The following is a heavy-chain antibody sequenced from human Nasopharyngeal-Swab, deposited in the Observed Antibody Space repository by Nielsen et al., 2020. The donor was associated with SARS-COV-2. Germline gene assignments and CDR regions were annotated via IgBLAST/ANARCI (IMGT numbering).Heavy chain of an antibody. CDR1: GFTFSSYW. V-gene: IGHV3-74*01. J-gene: IGHJ4*02. CDR3: ARREGFCSGGTCYLDY. CDR2: ISTDGSGT. D-gene: IGHD2-15*01. Sequence: GGSLRLSCSASGFTFSSYWMHWVRQLPGKGLVWVSRISTDGSGTNYADSVKGRLTVSRDNAKNTLYLQMNSLRAEDTAVYYCARREGFCSGGTCYLDYWGQGTLVTVSS.